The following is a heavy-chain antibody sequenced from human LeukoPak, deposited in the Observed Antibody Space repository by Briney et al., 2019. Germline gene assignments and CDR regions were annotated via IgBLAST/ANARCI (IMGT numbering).Heavy chain of an antibody. CDR3: AKDHSYGSGSLPLPDY. V-gene: IGHV3-23*01. CDR2: ISGSGDST. Sequence: GGSLRLSCATSGFTFSSYAMSWVRQAPGKGLEWVSAISGSGDSTYYADSVKGRFTISRDNSKNTLYLQMNSLRAEDTAVYYCAKDHSYGSGSLPLPDYWGQGTLVTVSS. J-gene: IGHJ4*02. D-gene: IGHD3-10*01. CDR1: GFTFSSYA.